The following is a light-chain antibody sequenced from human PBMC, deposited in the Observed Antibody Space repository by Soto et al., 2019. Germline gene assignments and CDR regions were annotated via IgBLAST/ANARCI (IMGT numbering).Light chain of an antibody. Sequence: DIQMTQSPSTLSASVGDRVTISCRASQTITSWLAWYQQKPGKAPKLLIYDASSLESGVPSRFSGSGSGTEFTLTISSLLPDDFATYYCQQYNTHWTFGQGTKV. CDR1: QTITSW. J-gene: IGKJ1*01. V-gene: IGKV1-5*01. CDR2: DAS. CDR3: QQYNTHWT.